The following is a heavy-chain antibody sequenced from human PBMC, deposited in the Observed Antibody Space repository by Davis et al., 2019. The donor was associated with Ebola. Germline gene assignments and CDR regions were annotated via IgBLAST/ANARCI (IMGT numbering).Heavy chain of an antibody. V-gene: IGHV4-30-2*01. CDR1: GGSISSGGYS. D-gene: IGHD2-2*01. CDR2: IYHSGST. CDR3: AREVPLDYYGMDV. J-gene: IGHJ6*02. Sequence: MPSETLSLTCAVSGGSISSGGYSWSWIRQPPGKGLEWIGYIYHSGSTYYNPSLKSRVTISVDRSKHQFSLKLSSVTAADTAVYYCAREVPLDYYGMDVWGQGTTVTVSS.